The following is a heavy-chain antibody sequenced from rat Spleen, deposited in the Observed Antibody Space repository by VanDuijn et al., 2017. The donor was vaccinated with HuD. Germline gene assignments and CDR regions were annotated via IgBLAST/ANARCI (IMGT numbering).Heavy chain of an antibody. Sequence: EVQLVESGGGLVQPGRSLKLSCAASGFTFSSFAMAWVRQAPKKGLEWVATISYDGGRNFYRDSVKGRFTISRDNAKSTLYLQMDSLRSEDTATYYCTTRPYYSSLNWFPYWGQGTLVTVSS. V-gene: IGHV5-7*01. CDR2: ISYDGGRN. CDR3: TTRPYYSSLNWFPY. D-gene: IGHD1-2*01. CDR1: GFTFSSFA. J-gene: IGHJ3*01.